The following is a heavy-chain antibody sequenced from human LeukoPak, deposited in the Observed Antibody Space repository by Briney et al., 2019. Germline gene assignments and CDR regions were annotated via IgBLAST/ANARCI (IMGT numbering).Heavy chain of an antibody. CDR3: ARDNSVGNTAWWFDP. CDR1: GYTFTSHY. V-gene: IGHV1-46*01. CDR2: INPSGSRT. D-gene: IGHD1-26*01. Sequence: EASVKVSCKASGYTFTSHYMHWVRQAPGQGLEWMGLINPSGSRTTYAQKFQGRVTMSRDMSTTTDHMELSSLTSDDTAVYYCARDNSVGNTAWWFDPWGQGTLVTVSS. J-gene: IGHJ5*02.